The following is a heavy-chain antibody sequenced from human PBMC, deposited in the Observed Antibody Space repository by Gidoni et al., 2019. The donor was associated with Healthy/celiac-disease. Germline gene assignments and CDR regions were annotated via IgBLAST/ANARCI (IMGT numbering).Heavy chain of an antibody. V-gene: IGHV4-61*02. CDR2: IYTSGST. CDR1: GGSISSGSYY. J-gene: IGHJ3*02. CDR3: ASLPLKSRDAFDI. Sequence: QVQLQESGPGLVKPSQTLSLTCTVSGGSISSGSYYWSWIRQPAGKGLEWIGRIYTSGSTNYNPSLKSRVTISVDTSKNQFSLKLSSVTAADTAVYYCASLPLKSRDAFDIWGQGTMVTVSS.